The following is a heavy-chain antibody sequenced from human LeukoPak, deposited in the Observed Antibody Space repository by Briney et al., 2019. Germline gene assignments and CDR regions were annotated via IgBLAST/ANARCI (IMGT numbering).Heavy chain of an antibody. V-gene: IGHV3-23*01. CDR1: GFTFSSYA. D-gene: IGHD7-27*01. CDR3: ARDFAQTGDYHHFDY. CDR2: ISGSGGST. Sequence: GGSLRLSCAASGFTFSSYAMSWVRQAPGKGLEWVSAISGSGGSTYYADSVKGRFTISGDNSKNTLYLQMNSLRAEDTAVYYCARDFAQTGDYHHFDYWGQGTPVTVSS. J-gene: IGHJ4*02.